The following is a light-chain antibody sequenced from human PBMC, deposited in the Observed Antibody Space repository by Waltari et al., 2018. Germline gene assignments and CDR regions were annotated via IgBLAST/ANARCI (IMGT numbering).Light chain of an antibody. J-gene: IGLJ2*01. CDR2: DVN. CDR1: SRNLGGYTL. Sequence: QSALTQPASVSGSPGQPIPIPCPGTSRNLGGYTLFSWYQQHPGKAPQLIIYDVNKRPSGISHRFSGSKSGNTASLTISGLQADDESDYYCCSYAGDSTLIFGGGTK. CDR3: CSYAGDSTLI. V-gene: IGLV2-23*02.